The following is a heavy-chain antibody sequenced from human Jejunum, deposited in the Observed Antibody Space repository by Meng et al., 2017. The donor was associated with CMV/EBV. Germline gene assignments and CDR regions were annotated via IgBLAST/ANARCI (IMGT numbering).Heavy chain of an antibody. Sequence: ASGSRFTTSLLGWVRQMPGKGLEWMGIIYPDDSDTRYSPSFQGQVTISADKSINTAYLQWSSLQASDTAMYYCARSTTVTDFDSWGQGTLVTVSS. CDR2: IYPDDSDT. J-gene: IGHJ4*02. V-gene: IGHV5-51*01. CDR1: GSRFTTSL. CDR3: ARSTTVTDFDS. D-gene: IGHD4-11*01.